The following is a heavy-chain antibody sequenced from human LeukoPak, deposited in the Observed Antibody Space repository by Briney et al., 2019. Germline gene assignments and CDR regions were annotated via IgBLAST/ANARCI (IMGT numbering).Heavy chain of an antibody. J-gene: IGHJ4*02. Sequence: PGGSLRLSCAASGFTFSSYWMHWVRQAPGKGLVSFSRIKSDGSSIRYADSVKGRFTISRDNAKNTLWLQMDSLRAEDTAVYYCATDLDYGGYSHFDFWGQGTLVTVSS. CDR3: ATDLDYGGYSHFDF. CDR2: IKSDGSSI. CDR1: GFTFSSYW. V-gene: IGHV3-74*01. D-gene: IGHD4-23*01.